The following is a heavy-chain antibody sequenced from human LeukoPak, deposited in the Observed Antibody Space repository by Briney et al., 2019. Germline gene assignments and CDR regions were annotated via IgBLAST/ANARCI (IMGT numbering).Heavy chain of an antibody. CDR3: ARVAVPRLSYYYMDV. CDR1: GGSISSYY. Sequence: SETLSLTCTVSGGSISSYYWSWIRQSPGKGLEWVGYIYYSGSTNYNPSLKSRVTISVDTSKNQFSLKLSSVTAADTAVYYCARVAVPRLSYYYMDVWGKGTTVTISS. D-gene: IGHD2-2*01. J-gene: IGHJ6*03. CDR2: IYYSGST. V-gene: IGHV4-59*08.